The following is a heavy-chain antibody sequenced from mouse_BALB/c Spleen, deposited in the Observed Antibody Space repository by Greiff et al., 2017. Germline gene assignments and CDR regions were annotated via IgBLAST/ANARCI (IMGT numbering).Heavy chain of an antibody. V-gene: IGHV3-6*02. J-gene: IGHJ4*01. CDR2: ISYDGSN. CDR3: ARGADGYYAMDY. CDR1: GYSITSGYY. Sequence: EVKLMESGPGLVKPSQSLSLTCSVTGYSITSGYYWNWIRQFPGNKLEWMGYISYDGSNNYNPSLKNRISITRDTSKNQFFLKLNSVTTEDTATYYCARGADGYYAMDYWGQGTSVTVSS. D-gene: IGHD2-3*01.